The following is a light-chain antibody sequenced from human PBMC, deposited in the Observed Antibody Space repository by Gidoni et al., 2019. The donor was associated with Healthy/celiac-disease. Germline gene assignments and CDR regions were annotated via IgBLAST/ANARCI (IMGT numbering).Light chain of an antibody. Sequence: EIVFPQSPGTLSLSPGERATLSCRASQTVTNRHLAWYQQKPGQAPGLLIYGASTRATGIPDRFSGSGSGTDFALTISRLEPEDVAVYYCQHYGSSSETFGQGTKVEIK. CDR2: GAS. CDR3: QHYGSSSET. CDR1: QTVTNRH. V-gene: IGKV3-20*01. J-gene: IGKJ1*01.